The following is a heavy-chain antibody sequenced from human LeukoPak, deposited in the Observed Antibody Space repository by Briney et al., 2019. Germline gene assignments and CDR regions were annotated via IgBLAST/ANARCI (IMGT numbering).Heavy chain of an antibody. CDR2: INPNSGGT. CDR1: GYTFTGYY. J-gene: IGHJ4*02. V-gene: IGHV1-2*04. Sequence: ASVKVSCKASGYTFTGYYIHWVRQAPGQGLEWMGWINPNSGGTNYAQNFQGWVTMTRDTSISTAYMELSRLRSDDTAVYYCARAHRYSGPDYWGQGTLVTVSS. D-gene: IGHD6-13*01. CDR3: ARAHRYSGPDY.